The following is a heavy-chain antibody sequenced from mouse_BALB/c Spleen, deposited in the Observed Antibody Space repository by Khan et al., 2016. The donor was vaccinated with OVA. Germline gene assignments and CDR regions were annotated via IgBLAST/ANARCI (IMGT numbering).Heavy chain of an antibody. D-gene: IGHD1-1*01. CDR1: GYTFTSYW. Sequence: DVVKPGASVKLSCKASGYTFTSYWINWIKQRPGQGLEWVGHIGPGSSNDYYNEIFKGKAILTVDTSSRIAYIQLSSLSSEDSAVYFCARSNYYGSGLYAMDYWGQGTSVTVAS. CDR2: IGPGSSND. V-gene: IGHV1S41*01. J-gene: IGHJ4*01. CDR3: ARSNYYGSGLYAMDY.